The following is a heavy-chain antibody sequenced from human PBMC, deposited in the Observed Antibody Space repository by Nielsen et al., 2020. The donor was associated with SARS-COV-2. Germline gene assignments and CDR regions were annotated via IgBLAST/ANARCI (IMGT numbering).Heavy chain of an antibody. D-gene: IGHD6-13*01. J-gene: IGHJ4*02. CDR1: GFTFSIYG. V-gene: IGHV3-30*18. CDR3: TKGAQLGDY. Sequence: GESLKISCAASGFTFSIYGMHWVRQAPGKGLEWVTFISYDGSVKYYADSVRGRFTISTDLSNNTRYLQMNSLRVEDTAIYYCTKGAQLGDYWGQGTLVTVSS. CDR2: ISYDGSVK.